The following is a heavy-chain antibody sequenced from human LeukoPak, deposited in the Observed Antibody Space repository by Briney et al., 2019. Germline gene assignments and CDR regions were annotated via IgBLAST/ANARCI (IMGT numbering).Heavy chain of an antibody. V-gene: IGHV4-34*01. Sequence: SETLSLTCAVYGGSFSGYYWSWIRQPPGKGLEWIGEINHSGSSNYNPSLKSRVTISLDTSNNQFSLKLSSVTTADTAVYYCARFPVATYYYGMDVWGQGTTVTVSS. CDR1: GGSFSGYY. D-gene: IGHD5-12*01. CDR2: INHSGSS. CDR3: ARFPVATYYYGMDV. J-gene: IGHJ6*02.